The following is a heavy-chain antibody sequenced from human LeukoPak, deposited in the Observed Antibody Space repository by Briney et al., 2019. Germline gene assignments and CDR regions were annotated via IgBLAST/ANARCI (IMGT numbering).Heavy chain of an antibody. J-gene: IGHJ3*02. V-gene: IGHV3-33*01. Sequence: GRSLRLSCAASGFTFSNYGMHWVRQAPGKGLEWVSVIWYDGTNKYYADSVKGRFTISRDNSKNTLYLQMNSLRAEDTAVYYCARGITMIVDAFDIWGQGTMVTVSS. CDR1: GFTFSNYG. D-gene: IGHD3-22*01. CDR2: IWYDGTNK. CDR3: ARGITMIVDAFDI.